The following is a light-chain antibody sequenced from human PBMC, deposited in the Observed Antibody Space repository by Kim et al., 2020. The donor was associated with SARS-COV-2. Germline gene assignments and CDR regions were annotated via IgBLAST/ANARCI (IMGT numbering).Light chain of an antibody. CDR3: QQSYSTSALT. J-gene: IGKJ4*01. Sequence: SVGDRVTLTCRASQSISSYLNWYQQKPGKAPKLLIYAASSLQSGVPSRFSGSGSGTEFTLTISSLQPEDFATYYCQQSYSTSALTFGGGTKVDIK. CDR2: AAS. V-gene: IGKV1-39*01. CDR1: QSISSY.